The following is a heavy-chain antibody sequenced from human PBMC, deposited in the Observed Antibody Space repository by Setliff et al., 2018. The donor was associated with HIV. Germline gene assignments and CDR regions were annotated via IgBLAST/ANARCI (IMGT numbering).Heavy chain of an antibody. D-gene: IGHD1-26*01. CDR3: ARGWVGAHHTDL. Sequence: GGSLRLSCAASGFTFDDHAMAWVRQAPGKGLEWISSIKWDGSYTYYADSVLGRFTISRDNDKNSLYLQMNSLKAEDTAFYYCARGWVGAHHTDLWGQGTLVTVSS. V-gene: IGHV3-20*04. CDR2: IKWDGSYT. CDR1: GFTFDDHA. J-gene: IGHJ5*02.